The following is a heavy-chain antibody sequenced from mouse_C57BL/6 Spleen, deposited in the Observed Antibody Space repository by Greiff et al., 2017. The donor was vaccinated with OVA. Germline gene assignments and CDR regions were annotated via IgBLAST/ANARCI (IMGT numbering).Heavy chain of an antibody. CDR3: ARYGLTGYYAIDY. CDR2: IHPNSGST. D-gene: IGHD4-1*01. J-gene: IGHJ4*01. Sequence: QVQLKQPGAELVKPGASVKLSCKASGYTFTSYWMHWVKQRPGQGLEWIGMIHPNSGSTNYNERFNSKATLTVDKSSSTPYMQLSSLTSEYSAGYYCARYGLTGYYAIDYWGQGTSVTVSS. V-gene: IGHV1-64*01. CDR1: GYTFTSYW.